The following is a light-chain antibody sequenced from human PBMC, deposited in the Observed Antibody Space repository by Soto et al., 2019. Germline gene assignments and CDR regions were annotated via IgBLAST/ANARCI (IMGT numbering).Light chain of an antibody. CDR2: DAS. CDR1: QSVTTY. V-gene: IGKV1-39*01. J-gene: IGKJ3*01. CDR3: QQGYTMPHT. Sequence: DSQMTQSPSSLSASLGDTVTITCRPSQSVTTYLNWYQQKPGKVPKLLIYDASMLQSGVPSRFSGSGSGTEFTLTISSLQPEDFVTYYCQQGYTMPHTFGPGTKVEIK.